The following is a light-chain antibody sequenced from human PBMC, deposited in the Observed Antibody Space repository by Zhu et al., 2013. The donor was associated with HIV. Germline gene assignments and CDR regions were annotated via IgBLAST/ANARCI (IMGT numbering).Light chain of an antibody. Sequence: DIQMTQSPSSLSASVGDRVTITCRASQTITSFLNWYQQKPGDAPALLIYRTSTLATGVPSRFTGSGSGTDFTLTISSLQAEDVATYYCQKYNSVPLTFGPGTKVDIK. V-gene: IGKV1-27*01. CDR1: QTITSF. J-gene: IGKJ3*01. CDR3: QKYNSVPLT. CDR2: RTS.